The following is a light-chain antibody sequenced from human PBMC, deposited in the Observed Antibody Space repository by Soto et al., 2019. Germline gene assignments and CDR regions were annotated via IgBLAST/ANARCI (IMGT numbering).Light chain of an antibody. V-gene: IGKV3-15*01. CDR2: GAS. CDR3: QQRRNWPLT. J-gene: IGKJ2*01. CDR1: QSINSE. Sequence: EIVMTQSPATLSLSPGERAALSCRASQSINSELAWYQQKPGQPPRLLIYGASTRATGVPARFSGSESGSEFTLTISGLQSEDFAVYYCQQRRNWPLTFGQGTRLEI.